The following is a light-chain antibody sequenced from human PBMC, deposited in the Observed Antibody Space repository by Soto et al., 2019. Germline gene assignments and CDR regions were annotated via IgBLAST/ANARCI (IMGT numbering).Light chain of an antibody. V-gene: IGLV2-11*01. CDR3: CSYAGRYTYV. CDR1: SSDVGNYLY. Sequence: QSALTQPRSVSGSPGQSVIISCTGTSSDVGNYLYLSWYQQHPGKAPKLMIYDINKRPSGVPDRFSGSKSGNTASLTISGLQAEDEADYYCCSYAGRYTYVFGTGTKVTVL. CDR2: DIN. J-gene: IGLJ1*01.